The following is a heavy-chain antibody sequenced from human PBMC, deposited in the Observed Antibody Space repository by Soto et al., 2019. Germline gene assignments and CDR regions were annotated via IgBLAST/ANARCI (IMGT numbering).Heavy chain of an antibody. CDR3: ARSQGSSTSLEIYYYYYYGMDV. Sequence: QVQLVQSVAEVKKPGSSVKVSCKASGGTFSSYAISWVRQAPGQGLEWMGGIIPISGTANYAQKFQGRVTITADESTSTAYMELSSLRSEDTAVYYCARSQGSSTSLEIYYYYYYGMDVCGQGTTVTVSS. CDR1: GGTFSSYA. D-gene: IGHD2-2*01. V-gene: IGHV1-69*01. J-gene: IGHJ6*02. CDR2: IIPISGTA.